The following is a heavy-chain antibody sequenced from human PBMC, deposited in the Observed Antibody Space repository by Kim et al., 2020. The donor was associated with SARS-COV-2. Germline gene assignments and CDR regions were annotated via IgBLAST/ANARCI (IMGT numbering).Heavy chain of an antibody. Sequence: GGSLRLSCAASGFTFGDYAMHWVRQAPGKGLEWVSGISWNSGSIGYADSVKGRFTISRDNAKNSLYLQMNSLRAEDTALYYCAKDWEWELANGMDVWGQGTTVTVSS. V-gene: IGHV3-9*01. CDR3: AKDWEWELANGMDV. D-gene: IGHD1-26*01. CDR2: ISWNSGSI. J-gene: IGHJ6*02. CDR1: GFTFGDYA.